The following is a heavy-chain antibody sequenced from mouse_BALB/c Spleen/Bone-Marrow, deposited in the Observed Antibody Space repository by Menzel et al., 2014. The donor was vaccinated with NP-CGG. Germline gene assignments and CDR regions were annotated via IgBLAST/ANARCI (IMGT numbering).Heavy chain of an antibody. D-gene: IGHD2-14*01. CDR2: IDPSDSYT. CDR3: GRRHYYRDVMDY. Sequence: VQLQQPGAVLVKPGASVKLSCKASGYTFTNYWMHWVKQRPGQGLEWIGAIDPSDSYTNYNQNFKGKAKLTVDKSSSTGDTKNSSLISEEAAVHYCGRRHYYRDVMDYWCRGTAATAS. J-gene: IGHJ4*01. V-gene: IGHV1-69*02. CDR1: GYTFTNYW.